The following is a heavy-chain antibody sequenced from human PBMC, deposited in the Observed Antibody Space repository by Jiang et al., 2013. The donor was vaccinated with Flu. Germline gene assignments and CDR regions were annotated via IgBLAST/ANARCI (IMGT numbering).Heavy chain of an antibody. J-gene: IGHJ3*02. CDR3: ARDYVAWAFDI. Sequence: VQLLESGGGLVQPGGSLRLSCAASGSTFSSYEMNWVRQAPGKGLEWVSYISSSGSTIYYADSVKGRFTISRDNAKNSLYLQMNSLRAEDTAVYYCARDYVAWAFDIWGQGTMVTVSS. CDR2: ISSSGSTI. CDR1: GSTFSSYE. D-gene: IGHD2-15*01. V-gene: IGHV3-48*03.